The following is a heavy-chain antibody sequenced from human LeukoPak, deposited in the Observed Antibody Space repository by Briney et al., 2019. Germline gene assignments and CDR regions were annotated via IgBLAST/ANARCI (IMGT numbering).Heavy chain of an antibody. CDR3: ARDFGNYCYYYYMDV. CDR2: INPNSGGT. D-gene: IGHD3-10*01. Sequence: GASVKVSCKASGYTFSGYYMHWVRQAPGQGLEWMGWINPNSGGTNFAQSFQDRVTVTRDTSISTAYMELSRLRSEDTAVYYCARDFGNYCYYYYMDVWGKGTTVTISS. J-gene: IGHJ6*03. CDR1: GYTFSGYY. V-gene: IGHV1-2*02.